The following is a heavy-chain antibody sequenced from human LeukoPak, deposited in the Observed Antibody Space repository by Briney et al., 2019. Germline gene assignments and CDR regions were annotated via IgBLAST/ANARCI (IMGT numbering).Heavy chain of an antibody. J-gene: IGHJ2*01. CDR2: IYYSGST. D-gene: IGHD2-21*02. V-gene: IGHV4-59*01. CDR1: GGSISSYY. Sequence: SETLSLTCTVSGGSISSYYWSWIRQPPGKGLEWIGYIYYSGSTNYNPSLKSRVTISVDTSKHQFSLKLSSVTAADTAVYYCARTPMVVVTAWWYFDLWGRGTLVTVSS. CDR3: ARTPMVVVTAWWYFDL.